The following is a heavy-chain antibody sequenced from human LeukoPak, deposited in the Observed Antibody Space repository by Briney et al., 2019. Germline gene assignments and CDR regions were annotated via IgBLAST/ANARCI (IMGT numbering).Heavy chain of an antibody. CDR3: ARGLFFDY. CDR1: GGSVSSYY. Sequence: SETLSLTCTVSGGSVSSYYWSWTRQPPGKGLEWLGYIYYSGTTNYNPSLKSRVTISVDTSKNQFSLKLSSVTAADTAVYYCARGLFFDYWGQGTLVTVSS. D-gene: IGHD3-22*01. CDR2: IYYSGTT. V-gene: IGHV4-59*08. J-gene: IGHJ4*02.